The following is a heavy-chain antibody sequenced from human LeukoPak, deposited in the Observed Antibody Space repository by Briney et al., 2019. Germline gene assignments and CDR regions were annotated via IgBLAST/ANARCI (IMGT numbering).Heavy chain of an antibody. D-gene: IGHD2-15*01. V-gene: IGHV4-59*01. CDR2: TYHTRTT. Sequence: PSEALSLTCSVSGFSIKTYYWSWLRQPPGKTLEWIGYTYHTRTTNFNPSLQSRLTMSVDTSKNQFFLRLSSVTPADTALYFCARQAEDYSGFRFDLWGRGTLVTVSS. CDR3: ARQAEDYSGFRFDL. J-gene: IGHJ2*01. CDR1: GFSIKTYY.